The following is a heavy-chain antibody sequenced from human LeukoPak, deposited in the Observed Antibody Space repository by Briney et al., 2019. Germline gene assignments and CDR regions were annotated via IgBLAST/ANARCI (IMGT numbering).Heavy chain of an antibody. CDR2: ISGSGGST. D-gene: IGHD2-8*01. CDR3: AKGGYCTNGVCPNHYYYYMDV. Sequence: QAGGSPRLSCAASGFTFSSYAMSWVRQAPGKGLEWVSAISGSGGSTYYADSVKGRFTISRDNSKNTLYLQMNSLRAEDTAVYYCAKGGYCTNGVCPNHYYYYMDVWGKGTTVTVSS. J-gene: IGHJ6*03. V-gene: IGHV3-23*01. CDR1: GFTFSSYA.